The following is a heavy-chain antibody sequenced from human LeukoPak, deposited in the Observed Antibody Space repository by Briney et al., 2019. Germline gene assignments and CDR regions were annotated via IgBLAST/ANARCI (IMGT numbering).Heavy chain of an antibody. Sequence: GGSLRLFCSASGFTFRSYAIAWGRQAPGQGPGWVSDISGSGGSTYYADSVKGRFTISRDNSKNTLYLQMNSLRAEDTAVYYCAMHCSSTSCSPWGQGTLVTVSS. CDR2: ISGSGGST. D-gene: IGHD2-2*01. CDR1: GFTFRSYA. V-gene: IGHV3-23*01. CDR3: AMHCSSTSCSP. J-gene: IGHJ5*02.